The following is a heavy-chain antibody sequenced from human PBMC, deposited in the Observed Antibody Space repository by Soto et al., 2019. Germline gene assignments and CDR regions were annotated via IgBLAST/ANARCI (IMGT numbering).Heavy chain of an antibody. V-gene: IGHV2-26*01. CDR3: ARMDGDYNYYGLDV. CDR1: GFSLTNGSMG. Sequence: QVTLKESGPVLVKPTEPLTLTCSVSGFSLTNGSMGVSWIRQPPGKALEWLAHFFSDAERSYSTSMQSRLNMYKDSSGSQVVLTMTNMAPADTATYFCARMDGDYNYYGLDVWGHGIAVTVSS. J-gene: IGHJ6*02. D-gene: IGHD4-17*01. CDR2: FFSDAER.